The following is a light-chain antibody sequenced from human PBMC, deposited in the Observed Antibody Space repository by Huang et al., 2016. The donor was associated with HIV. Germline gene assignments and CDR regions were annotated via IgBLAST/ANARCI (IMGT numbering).Light chain of an antibody. CDR1: QNINTN. Sequence: EIVMTQSPGTLSVAPGERATLSCRASQNINTNLAWFQQKPGQAPRLLIYAASTRTPDFPARFSGSGSRTEFTLTISSLQSEDIAVYDCQQYNDWPRSFGQGTKVEIK. V-gene: IGKV3-15*01. J-gene: IGKJ1*01. CDR2: AAS. CDR3: QQYNDWPRS.